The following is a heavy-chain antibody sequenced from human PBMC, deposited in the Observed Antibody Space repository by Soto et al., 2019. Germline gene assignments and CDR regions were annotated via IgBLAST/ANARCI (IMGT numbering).Heavy chain of an antibody. Sequence: QVQLVQSGAEVKKPGSSVKVSCKASGGTFSSYTISWLRQAPGQGLAWMGRIIPIIGIANYAQKFQGRVTITADKSTSTAYMELSSLRSADKAVYYCARGGYCSGGSCYSLDYWGQGTLVTVSS. V-gene: IGHV1-69*02. J-gene: IGHJ4*02. D-gene: IGHD2-15*01. CDR2: IIPIIGIA. CDR1: GGTFSSYT. CDR3: ARGGYCSGGSCYSLDY.